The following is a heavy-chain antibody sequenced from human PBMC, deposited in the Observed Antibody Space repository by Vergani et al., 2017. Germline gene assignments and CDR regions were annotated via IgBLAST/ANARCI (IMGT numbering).Heavy chain of an antibody. Sequence: QVQLVQSGAEVKKPGSSVKVSCKASGGTFSSYAISWVRQAPGQGLEWMGRIIPIFGPANYEQKFQGRVTITADESTSTAYMELSSLRSADTAVYYCASLYGSGKRWNAFDIWGQGTMVTVSS. CDR3: ASLYGSGKRWNAFDI. V-gene: IGHV1-69*13. CDR1: GGTFSSYA. D-gene: IGHD3-10*01. CDR2: IIPIFGPA. J-gene: IGHJ3*02.